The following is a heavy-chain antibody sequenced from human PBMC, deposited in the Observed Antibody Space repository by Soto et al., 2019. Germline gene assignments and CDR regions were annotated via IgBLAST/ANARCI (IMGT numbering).Heavy chain of an antibody. CDR2: IIPIFGTA. CDR3: ARDREGYGGVDY. D-gene: IGHD4-17*01. Sequence: SVKVSCKASGGTFSSYAISWVRQAPGQGLEWMGGIIPIFGTANYAQKFQGRVTITADKSTSTAYMELSSLRSEDTAVYYCARDREGYGGVDYWGQGTLVTVSS. V-gene: IGHV1-69*06. CDR1: GGTFSSYA. J-gene: IGHJ4*02.